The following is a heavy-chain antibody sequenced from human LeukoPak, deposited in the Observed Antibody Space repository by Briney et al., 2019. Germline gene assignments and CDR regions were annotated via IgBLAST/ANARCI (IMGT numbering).Heavy chain of an antibody. J-gene: IGHJ3*02. D-gene: IGHD6-19*01. CDR1: GGSISSGGYS. Sequence: SETLSLTCAVSGGSISSGGYSWSWIRQPPGKGLEWIGYIYYSGSTYYNPSLKSRVTISVDTSKNQFSLKLSSVTAADTAMYYCARAVAGLDSFDIWGQGTMVTVSS. CDR2: IYYSGST. V-gene: IGHV4-30-4*07. CDR3: ARAVAGLDSFDI.